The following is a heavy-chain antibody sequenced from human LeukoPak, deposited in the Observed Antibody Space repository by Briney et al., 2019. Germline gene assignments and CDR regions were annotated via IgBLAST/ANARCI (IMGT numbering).Heavy chain of an antibody. D-gene: IGHD6-6*01. CDR1: GFTFSSYS. CDR3: ARAVSQLVAYFDY. CDR2: ISSSSSYI. V-gene: IGHV3-21*01. Sequence: PGGSLRLSCAASGFTFSSYSMNWVRQAPGKGLEWVSSISSSSSYIYYADSVKGRFTISRDNAKNSLYLQMNSLRAEDTAVYYCARAVSQLVAYFDYWGQGTLVTVSS. J-gene: IGHJ4*02.